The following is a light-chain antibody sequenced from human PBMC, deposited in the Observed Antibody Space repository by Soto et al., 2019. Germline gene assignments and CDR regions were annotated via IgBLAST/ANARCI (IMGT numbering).Light chain of an antibody. J-gene: IGLJ1*01. CDR1: SSNIGSNT. Sequence: LTQPPSASGTPGQRVTISCSGSSSNIGSNTVNWYQQLPGTAPKLLIYSNNQRPSGVPDRFSGSKSGTSASLAISGLQSEDEADYYCAAWDDSLNGFYVFGTGTKVTVL. CDR3: AAWDDSLNGFYV. CDR2: SNN. V-gene: IGLV1-44*01.